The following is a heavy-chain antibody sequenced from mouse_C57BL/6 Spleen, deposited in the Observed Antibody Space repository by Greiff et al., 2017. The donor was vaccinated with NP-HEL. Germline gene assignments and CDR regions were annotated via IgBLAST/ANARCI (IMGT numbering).Heavy chain of an antibody. D-gene: IGHD1-1*01. Sequence: QVQLQQPGAELVKPGASVKLSCKASGYTFSSYWMHWVKQRPGQGLEWIGMIHPNSGSTNYNEKFKSKATLTVDKSSSTAYMQLSSLTSEDSAVYYCARSHATTKAMDYWGQGTSVTASS. CDR3: ARSHATTKAMDY. V-gene: IGHV1-64*01. J-gene: IGHJ4*01. CDR1: GYTFSSYW. CDR2: IHPNSGST.